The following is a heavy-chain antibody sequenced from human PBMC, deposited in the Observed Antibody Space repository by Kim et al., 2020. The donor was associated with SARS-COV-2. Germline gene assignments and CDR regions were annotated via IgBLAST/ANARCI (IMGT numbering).Heavy chain of an antibody. Sequence: SETLSLTCTVSGGSISSSSYYWGWIRQPPGKGLEWIGSIYYSGSTYYNPSLKSRVTISVDTSKNQFSLKLSSVTAADTAVYYCARSGSGSGRRSFDYWGQGTLVTVSS. J-gene: IGHJ4*02. D-gene: IGHD3-10*01. V-gene: IGHV4-39*01. CDR1: GGSISSSSYY. CDR3: ARSGSGSGRRSFDY. CDR2: IYYSGST.